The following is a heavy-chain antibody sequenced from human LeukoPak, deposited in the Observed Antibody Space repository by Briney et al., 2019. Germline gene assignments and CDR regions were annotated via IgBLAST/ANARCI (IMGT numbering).Heavy chain of an antibody. CDR2: FYISGST. CDR1: GYSISTGYY. V-gene: IGHV4-38-2*02. Sequence: PSETLSLTCTVSGYSISTGYYWGWVRQSPEKGLEWTGSFYISGSTYYNPSLESRVTISVDTSKNQFSLELHSVTAADTAVYYCARDPRIAGDYFDYWGQGTLVTVSS. J-gene: IGHJ4*02. D-gene: IGHD1-14*01. CDR3: ARDPRIAGDYFDY.